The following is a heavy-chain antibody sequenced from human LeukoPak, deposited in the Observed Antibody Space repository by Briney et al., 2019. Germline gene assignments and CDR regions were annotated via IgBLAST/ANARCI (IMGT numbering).Heavy chain of an antibody. CDR3: AKNPTIGNYY. J-gene: IGHJ4*02. D-gene: IGHD3-16*01. V-gene: IGHV3-23*01. CDR2: ISGSGGST. Sequence: PGGSLGLSCAASEFTFSSYTMSWVRQAPGKGLEWVSTISGSGGSTYYADSVKGRFTISRDNSKNTLYLQMNSLRAEDTAVYYCAKNPTIGNYYWGQGTLVTVSS. CDR1: EFTFSSYT.